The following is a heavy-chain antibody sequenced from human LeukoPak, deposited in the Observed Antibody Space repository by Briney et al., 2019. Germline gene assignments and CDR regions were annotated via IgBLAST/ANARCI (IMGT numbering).Heavy chain of an antibody. J-gene: IGHJ4*02. D-gene: IGHD3-16*01. CDR1: GYTFATYG. CDR3: ARGTYFDY. V-gene: IGHV1-18*01. CDR2: ISAYNVNT. Sequence: ASVKVSCKASGYTFATYGITWVRQAPGQGLEWMGWISAYNVNTNYAQKLQGRVTMTTDTSTSTAYMELRSLRSGDTAVYYCARGTYFDYWGQGTLVTVSS.